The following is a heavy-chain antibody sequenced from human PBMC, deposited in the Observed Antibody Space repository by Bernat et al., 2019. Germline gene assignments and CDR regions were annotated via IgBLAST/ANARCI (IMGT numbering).Heavy chain of an antibody. Sequence: QLQLQESGPGLVKPSETLSLTCTVSGGSISSSSYYWGWIRQPPGNGLEWIGSIYYSGSTYYNPSLKSRVTISVDTSKNQFSLKLSSVTAADTAVYYCARPFGPPHSSGWYRWGQGTLVTVSS. J-gene: IGHJ4*02. CDR1: GGSISSSSYY. V-gene: IGHV4-39*01. D-gene: IGHD6-19*01. CDR2: IYYSGST. CDR3: ARPFGPPHSSGWYR.